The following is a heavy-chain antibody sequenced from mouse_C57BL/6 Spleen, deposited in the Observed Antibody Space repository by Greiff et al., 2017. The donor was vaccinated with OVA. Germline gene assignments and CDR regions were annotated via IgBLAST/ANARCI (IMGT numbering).Heavy chain of an antibody. V-gene: IGHV5-17*01. CDR1: GFTFSDYG. J-gene: IGHJ4*01. Sequence: EVKLMESGGGLVKPGGSLKLSCAASGFTFSDYGMHWVRQAPEKGLEWVAYISSGSSTIYYADTVKGRFTISRDNAKNTLFLQLTSLRSEDTAMYYGESGGYYHYYAMDYWGQGTSVTVSA. CDR3: ESGGYYHYYAMDY. CDR2: ISSGSSTI. D-gene: IGHD2-3*01.